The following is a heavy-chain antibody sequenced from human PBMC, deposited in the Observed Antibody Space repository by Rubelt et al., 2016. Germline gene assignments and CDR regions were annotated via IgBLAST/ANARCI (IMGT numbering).Heavy chain of an antibody. CDR3: ANLAVAGKYFQH. Sequence: GTLSLTCTVSGGSISSYYWSWIRQPPGKGLEWIGYIYYSGSTNYNPSLKSRVTISVDTSTNQFSLKLSSVTAADTAVYYCANLAVAGKYFQHWGQGTLVTVSS. CDR1: GGSISSYY. J-gene: IGHJ1*01. CDR2: IYYSGST. V-gene: IGHV4-59*01. D-gene: IGHD6-19*01.